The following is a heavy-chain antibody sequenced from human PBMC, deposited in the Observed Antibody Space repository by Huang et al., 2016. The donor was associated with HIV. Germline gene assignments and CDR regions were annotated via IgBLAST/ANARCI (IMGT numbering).Heavy chain of an antibody. V-gene: IGHV5-51*03. CDR2: IYPGDSDV. CDR3: ARPPTYSDDGGYYIDAFGV. D-gene: IGHD2-21*02. Sequence: EVQLVQSGAEMKRPGESLKISCKVSGYSFTRQWIGWVRQRPGKGPEWMGIIYPGDSDVKYSPTFQGQVTISADNSIRTAYLQWKSLKVSDTAMYFCARPPTYSDDGGYYIDAFGVWGRGTMVTVS. CDR1: GYSFTRQW. J-gene: IGHJ3*01.